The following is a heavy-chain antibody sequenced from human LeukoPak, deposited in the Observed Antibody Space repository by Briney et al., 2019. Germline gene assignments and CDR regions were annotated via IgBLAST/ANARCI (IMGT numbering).Heavy chain of an antibody. CDR1: GGSFSGYY. D-gene: IGHD6-19*01. J-gene: IGHJ6*03. Sequence: SETLSLTCAVYGGSFSGYYWSWIRQPPGKGLEWIGEINHSGSTNYNPSLKSRVTISVDTSKNQFSLKLSSVTAADTAVYYCARGFYSSGWYYYYYMDVWGKGTTVTISS. CDR3: ARGFYSSGWYYYYYMDV. CDR2: INHSGST. V-gene: IGHV4-34*01.